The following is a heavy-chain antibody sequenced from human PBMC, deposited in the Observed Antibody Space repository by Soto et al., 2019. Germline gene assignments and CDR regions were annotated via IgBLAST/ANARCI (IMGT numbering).Heavy chain of an antibody. Sequence: GGSLRLSCAASGFMFSSYAMSWVRQAPGKGLEWVSSISASGGTANLADSVEGRCTISRDNSKSTLYMQMNSLRAEDTAVYYCAKLTYPSDSTGYYYERVSGWIDSWGQGTLVTVSS. CDR1: GFMFSSYA. D-gene: IGHD3-22*01. CDR3: AKLTYPSDSTGYYYERVSGWIDS. J-gene: IGHJ5*01. CDR2: ISASGGTA. V-gene: IGHV3-23*01.